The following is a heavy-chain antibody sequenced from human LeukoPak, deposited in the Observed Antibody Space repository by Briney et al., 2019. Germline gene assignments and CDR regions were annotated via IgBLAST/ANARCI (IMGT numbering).Heavy chain of an antibody. J-gene: IGHJ4*02. CDR2: INHSGST. V-gene: IGHV4-34*01. CDR1: GGSFSGYS. D-gene: IGHD6-13*01. Sequence: SETLSLTCAAYGGSFSGYSWSWIRQPPGKGLEWIGEINHSGSTNDNPSLRSRVIVSVDTSKNQFSPKLSSVTAADTAVYYCARGGYTSSFDYWGQGTLVTVSS. CDR3: ARGGYTSSFDY.